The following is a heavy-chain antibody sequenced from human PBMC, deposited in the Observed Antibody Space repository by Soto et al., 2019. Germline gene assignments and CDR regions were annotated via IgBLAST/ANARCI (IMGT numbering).Heavy chain of an antibody. CDR1: GYTFTSYG. Sequence: ASVKVSCKASGYTFTSYGISWVRQAPGQGLEWMGWISAYNGNTNYAQKLQGRVTMTTDTSTSTAYMELRSLRSDDTAVYYCARDVAIGVVTADFDYWGQGTLVTVSS. CDR3: ARDVAIGVVTADFDY. D-gene: IGHD3-3*01. J-gene: IGHJ4*02. CDR2: ISAYNGNT. V-gene: IGHV1-18*01.